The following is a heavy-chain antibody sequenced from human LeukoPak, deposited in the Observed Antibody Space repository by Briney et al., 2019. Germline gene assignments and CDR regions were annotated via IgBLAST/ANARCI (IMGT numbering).Heavy chain of an antibody. J-gene: IGHJ6*03. CDR1: GFIFRNYD. V-gene: IGHV3-13*01. D-gene: IGHD1-26*01. CDR3: VRAPPGSRAYYYSYMDV. Sequence: GGSLRLSCAVSGFIFRNYDMHWVRQGAGKGLVWVSTIGTAGDTYYQDSVRGRFTISRENVQNSLYLQMSSMRAGDTAIYYCVRAPPGSRAYYYSYMDVWGKGTTVTISS. CDR2: IGTAGDT.